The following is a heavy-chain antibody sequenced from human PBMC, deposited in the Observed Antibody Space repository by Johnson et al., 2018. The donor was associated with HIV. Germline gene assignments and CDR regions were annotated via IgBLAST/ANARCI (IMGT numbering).Heavy chain of an antibody. CDR2: IYSGGST. V-gene: IGHV3-66*01. CDR3: ASTSSGWFYAFDI. CDR1: GFTVSSNY. D-gene: IGHD6-19*01. J-gene: IGHJ3*02. Sequence: MLLVESGGGLVQPGGSLRLSCAASGFTVSSNYMSWVRQAPGKGLEWVSVIYSGGSTYYADSVKGRFTISRDNSKNTRYLQMNSLRAEDTAVYYCASTSSGWFYAFDIWGQGTMVTVSS.